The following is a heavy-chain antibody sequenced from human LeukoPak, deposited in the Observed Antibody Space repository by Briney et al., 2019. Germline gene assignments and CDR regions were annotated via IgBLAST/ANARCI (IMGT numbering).Heavy chain of an antibody. Sequence: GGSLRLSCAASGFTFSSYGMHWVRQAPGKGLEWVAVISHDDSNKYYADPVKGRFTISRDNSKNTGYLQMNSLRTEDTAVYYCAREGDFGEIGFDYWGQGTLVTVSS. V-gene: IGHV3-30*03. D-gene: IGHD3-10*01. J-gene: IGHJ4*02. CDR1: GFTFSSYG. CDR3: AREGDFGEIGFDY. CDR2: ISHDDSNK.